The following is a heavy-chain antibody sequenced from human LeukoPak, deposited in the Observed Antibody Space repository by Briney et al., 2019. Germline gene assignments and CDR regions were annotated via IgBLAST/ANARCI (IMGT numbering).Heavy chain of an antibody. Sequence: PGGSLRLSCAASGFSFSTYAMTWVRQAPGKGLEWVSAISGSGGSTYYADSVKGRFTISRDNSKNTLYLQMNSLRAEDTAVYYCAKNGYYYDSSGYGAFDIWGQGTMVTVSS. J-gene: IGHJ3*02. CDR2: ISGSGGST. CDR3: AKNGYYYDSSGYGAFDI. V-gene: IGHV3-23*01. CDR1: GFSFSTYA. D-gene: IGHD3-22*01.